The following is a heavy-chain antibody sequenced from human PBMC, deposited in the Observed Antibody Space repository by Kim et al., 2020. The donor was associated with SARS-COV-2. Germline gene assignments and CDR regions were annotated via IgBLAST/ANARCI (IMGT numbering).Heavy chain of an antibody. CDR2: INGGNGNT. V-gene: IGHV1-3*01. CDR3: AREGSGCYNWLDP. D-gene: IGHD3-10*01. CDR1: GYTFDTFS. J-gene: IGHJ5*02. Sequence: ASVKVSCKASGYTFDTFSLYWLRQAPGQRFEWMGWINGGNGNTRYSQNFQGRVTFTRDTSATTAYMELTSLTFKDTAVYYCAREGSGCYNWLDPWGQGTLVTVSS.